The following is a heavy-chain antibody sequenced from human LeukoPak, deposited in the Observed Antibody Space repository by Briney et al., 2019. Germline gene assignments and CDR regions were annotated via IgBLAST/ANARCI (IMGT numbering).Heavy chain of an antibody. J-gene: IGHJ4*02. D-gene: IGHD3-22*01. CDR2: IYSGGST. CDR3: ARDSNYYDSSGYYDY. V-gene: IGHV3-66*01. Sequence: GGSLRLSCAASGFTVSSNYMSWVRQAPGKGLEWVSVIYSGGSTYYADSAKGRFTISRDNSKNTLYLQMNSLRAEDTAVYYCARDSNYYDSSGYYDYWGQGTLVTVSS. CDR1: GFTVSSNY.